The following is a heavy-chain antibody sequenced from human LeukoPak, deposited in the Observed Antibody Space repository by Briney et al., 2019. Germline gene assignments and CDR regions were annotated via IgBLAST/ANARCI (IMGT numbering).Heavy chain of an antibody. D-gene: IGHD6-13*01. CDR1: GYTFTAYY. J-gene: IGHJ5*02. Sequence: ASVKVSCKASGYTFTAYYVHWVRQAPGQELEWLGWINPNSGDTNYAQRFQGRVTMTRDASISTAYMELSSLRSEDTAVYYCARGTLGYSSSWYLNWFDPWGQGTLVTVSS. CDR2: INPNSGDT. V-gene: IGHV1-2*02. CDR3: ARGTLGYSSSWYLNWFDP.